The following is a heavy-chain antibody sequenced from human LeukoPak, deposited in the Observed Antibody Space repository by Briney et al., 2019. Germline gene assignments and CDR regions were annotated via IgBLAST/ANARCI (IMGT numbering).Heavy chain of an antibody. CDR3: ARQNTGGSGLY. J-gene: IGHJ4*02. Sequence: GESLKISCEASGYSFTTFWIGWVRQMPGKGLEWMGIIHLGDSDTTYSPSFQGQVTISADKSINTAYLHWSSLKTSDTAMYYCARQNTGGSGLYWGQGTLVTVSS. CDR2: IHLGDSDT. D-gene: IGHD2-8*02. V-gene: IGHV5-51*01. CDR1: GYSFTTFW.